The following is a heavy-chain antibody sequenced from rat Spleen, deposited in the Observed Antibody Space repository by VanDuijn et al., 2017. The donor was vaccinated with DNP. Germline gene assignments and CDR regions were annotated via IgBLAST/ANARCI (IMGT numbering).Heavy chain of an antibody. D-gene: IGHD1-2*01. J-gene: IGHJ2*01. V-gene: IGHV5-22*01. CDR2: ISYEGSST. CDR3: AREVYYYFDY. CDR1: GFTFSDFY. Sequence: EVQLVESGGGLVQPGRSLKLSCAASGFTFSDFYMAWVRQAPKKGLEWVASISYEGSSTYYGDSVKGRFTISRDNAKSTLYLQMNSLRSEDTATYYCAREVYYYFDYWGQGVMVTVSS.